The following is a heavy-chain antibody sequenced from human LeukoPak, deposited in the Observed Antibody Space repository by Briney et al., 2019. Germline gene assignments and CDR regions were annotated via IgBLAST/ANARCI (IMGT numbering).Heavy chain of an antibody. CDR2: ICTAADT. V-gene: IGHV3-13*01. CDR3: TRGAFAFDP. J-gene: IGHJ5*02. CDR1: GFTFSNYD. Sequence: PGGSLRLSCAASGFTFSNYDMHWVRQAAGKGLEWVSGICTAADTYYAGSVKGRFTISRQNARNSLYLQMNSLRADDTAVYYCTRGAFAFDPWGQGALVTVSS.